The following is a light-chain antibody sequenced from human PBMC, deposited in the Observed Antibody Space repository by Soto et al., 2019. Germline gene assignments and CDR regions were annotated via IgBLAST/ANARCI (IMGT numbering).Light chain of an antibody. Sequence: QPVLTQSPSASASLGASVKLTCTLSSGHSSYAIAWHQQQPEQGPRYLMKLNSDGSHSKGDGIPDRFSGSSSGAERYLTISSLQSEDDADYYCQTWGTGMVFGGGTKVTVL. CDR1: SGHSSYA. V-gene: IGLV4-69*01. CDR3: QTWGTGMV. J-gene: IGLJ2*01. CDR2: LNSDGSH.